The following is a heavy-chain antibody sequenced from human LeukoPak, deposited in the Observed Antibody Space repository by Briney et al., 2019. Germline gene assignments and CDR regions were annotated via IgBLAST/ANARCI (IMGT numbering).Heavy chain of an antibody. J-gene: IGHJ4*02. D-gene: IGHD1-26*01. Sequence: ASMKVSCTASGYTFTDYVIHWVRQAPGQRLEWMGWISTGSANRKYSQKFQGRVTFTRDTSASIVYMDLSSLRSEDTALYYCARNRGSYLVPYWGQGTLVTVSS. CDR3: ARNRGSYLVPY. CDR1: GYTFTDYV. CDR2: ISTGSANR. V-gene: IGHV1-3*04.